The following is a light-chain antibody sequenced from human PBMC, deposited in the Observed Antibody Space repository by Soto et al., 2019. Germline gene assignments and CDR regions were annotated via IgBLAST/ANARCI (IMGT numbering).Light chain of an antibody. J-gene: IGKJ1*01. CDR3: QQYNNWPRT. Sequence: EIVMTQSPATLSVSPGERATLSCRASQSVSSNLAWYQQKPGQAPRLLIYGASPRATGIPARFSGSGSGTEFTLTISSLQSEDFGVYYCQQYNNWPRTFGPGTKVEIK. CDR1: QSVSSN. V-gene: IGKV3-15*01. CDR2: GAS.